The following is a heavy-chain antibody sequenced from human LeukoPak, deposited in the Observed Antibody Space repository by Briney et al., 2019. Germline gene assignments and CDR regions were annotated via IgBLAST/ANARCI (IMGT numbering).Heavy chain of an antibody. CDR1: VGSISSSGYF. Sequence: SSETLSLTCTVSVGSISSSGYFCSWIRQHPGKGLEWMGYIYYSGSTYSNPSLKSLLTISADTSKNQFSLKLSSVTAADTAVYYCARAPRSHYFDYWGQGTLVTVSS. CDR2: IYYSGST. CDR3: ARAPRSHYFDY. V-gene: IGHV4-31*01. D-gene: IGHD3-3*01. J-gene: IGHJ4*02.